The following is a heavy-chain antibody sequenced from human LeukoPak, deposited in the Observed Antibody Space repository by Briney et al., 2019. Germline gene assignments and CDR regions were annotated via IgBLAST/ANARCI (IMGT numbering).Heavy chain of an antibody. D-gene: IGHD3-10*01. V-gene: IGHV3-53*01. CDR2: IYSGGST. CDR1: GFTVSSNY. CDR3: AKGGLWFGEFGIDP. Sequence: GGSLRLSCAASGFTVSSNYMSWVRQAPGKGLEWVSVIYSGGSTYYADSVKGRFTISRDNSKNTLYLQMNSLRAEDTAVYYCAKGGLWFGEFGIDPWGQGTLVTVSS. J-gene: IGHJ5*02.